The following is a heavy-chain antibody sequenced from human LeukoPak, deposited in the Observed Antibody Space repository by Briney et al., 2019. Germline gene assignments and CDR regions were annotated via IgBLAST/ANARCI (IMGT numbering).Heavy chain of an antibody. CDR1: GFTFTDHC. D-gene: IGHD5-24*01. V-gene: IGHV3-72*01. J-gene: IGHJ4*02. Sequence: PGGSLRLSCAASGFTFTDHCMDWVRQAPGKGLEWVGRTTNKANSYTTEYAASVKGRVTISRDDSKNSLYLQMNSLKTEDTAVYYCARIKRDGYNYDYWGQGTLVTVSS. CDR3: ARIKRDGYNYDY. CDR2: TTNKANSYTT.